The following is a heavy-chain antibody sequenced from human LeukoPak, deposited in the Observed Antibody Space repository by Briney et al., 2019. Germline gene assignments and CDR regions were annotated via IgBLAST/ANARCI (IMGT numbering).Heavy chain of an antibody. D-gene: IGHD3-22*01. Sequence: ASVKVSCKSTVYTYTSYGSNWVRQATGQGLEWMGWMNHHSGNTGYAQKFQARVTMISNTTIRTHYIELSSLRSEDTAVYYCARDGSGYYFYYYYYGMDVWGQGTTVTVSS. CDR1: VYTYTSYG. CDR3: ARDGSGYYFYYYYYGMDV. CDR2: MNHHSGNT. V-gene: IGHV1-8*01. J-gene: IGHJ6*02.